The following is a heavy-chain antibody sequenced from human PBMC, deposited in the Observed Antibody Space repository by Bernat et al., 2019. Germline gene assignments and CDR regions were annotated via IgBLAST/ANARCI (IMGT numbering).Heavy chain of an antibody. CDR2: ISYDGSNK. CDR3: AKAPAGSGWYFDY. V-gene: IGHV3-30*18. J-gene: IGHJ4*02. D-gene: IGHD6-19*01. Sequence: QVQLVESGGGFIKPGGSLRLSCAASGFTFSSYGMHWVRQAPGKGLEWVAVISYDGSNKYYADSVKGRFTISRDNSKNTLYLQMNSLRAEDTAVYYCAKAPAGSGWYFDYWGQGTLVTVSS. CDR1: GFTFSSYG.